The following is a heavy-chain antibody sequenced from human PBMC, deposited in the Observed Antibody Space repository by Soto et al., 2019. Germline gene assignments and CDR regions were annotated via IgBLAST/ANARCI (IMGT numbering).Heavy chain of an antibody. CDR1: GFTFSSYA. CDR3: ARETNGSPYYFDC. Sequence: PGGSLRLSCAASGFTFSSYAMHWVRQAPGKGLEWVAVISYDGSNKYYADSVRGRFTISRDNSKNTLYLQMNSLRAEDTAVYYCARETNGSPYYFDCWGQGTLVTVSS. D-gene: IGHD1-26*01. J-gene: IGHJ4*02. V-gene: IGHV3-30-3*01. CDR2: ISYDGSNK.